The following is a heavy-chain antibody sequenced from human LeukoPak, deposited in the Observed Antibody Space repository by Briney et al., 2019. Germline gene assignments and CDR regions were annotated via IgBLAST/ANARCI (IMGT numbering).Heavy chain of an antibody. D-gene: IGHD2-15*01. CDR2: IYYSGST. J-gene: IGHJ4*02. CDR1: GGSISSYY. CDR3: ARVSRGVVVVGPSYFDY. Sequence: SETLSLTCTVSGGSISSYYWSWIRQPPGKGLEWIGYIYYSGSTNYNPSLKSRVTISVDTSKNQFSLKLSSVTAADTAVYYCARVSRGVVVVGPSYFDYWGQGTLVTVSS. V-gene: IGHV4-59*01.